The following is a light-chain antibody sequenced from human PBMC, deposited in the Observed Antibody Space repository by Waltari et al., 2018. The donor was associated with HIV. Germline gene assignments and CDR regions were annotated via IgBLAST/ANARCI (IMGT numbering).Light chain of an antibody. Sequence: QSVLTQPPAVSAAPGQTVTISCSGSSSNIANNYVSWYQQLPGPAPKHLIYDNNRSSSGIPDRFSGSKSGTSATLAIAGLQTGDEADYYCGTWDTSLSAGVFGGGTKVTVL. V-gene: IGLV1-51*01. CDR3: GTWDTSLSAGV. CDR1: SSNIANNY. J-gene: IGLJ2*01. CDR2: DNN.